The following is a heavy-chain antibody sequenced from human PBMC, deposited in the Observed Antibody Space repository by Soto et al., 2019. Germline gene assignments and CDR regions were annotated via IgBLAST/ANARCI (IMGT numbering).Heavy chain of an antibody. V-gene: IGHV3-23*01. CDR2: ISGSGGST. CDR3: ATQDGVGADRTGIDY. D-gene: IGHD1-26*01. J-gene: IGHJ4*02. Sequence: EVQLLESGGGLVQPGGSLRLSCAASGFTFSSYAMSWVRQAPGKGLEWVSAISGSGGSTYYADSVKGRFTISRDNSKTALYLQMNSLRVEDTAVYYCATQDGVGADRTGIDYWGQGSLVTVS. CDR1: GFTFSSYA.